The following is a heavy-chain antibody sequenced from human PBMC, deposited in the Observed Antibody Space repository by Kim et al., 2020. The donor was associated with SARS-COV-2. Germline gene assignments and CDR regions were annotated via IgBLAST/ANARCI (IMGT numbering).Heavy chain of an antibody. Sequence: SVKVSCKASGGTFSSYAISWVRQAPGQGLEWMGGIIPIFGTANYAQKFQGRVTITADESTSTAYMELSSLRSEDTAVYYCARHEQLGSGYYGDYYYYYGMDVWGQGTTVTVSS. J-gene: IGHJ6*02. V-gene: IGHV1-69*13. CDR2: IIPIFGTA. D-gene: IGHD3-3*01. CDR1: GGTFSSYA. CDR3: ARHEQLGSGYYGDYYYYYGMDV.